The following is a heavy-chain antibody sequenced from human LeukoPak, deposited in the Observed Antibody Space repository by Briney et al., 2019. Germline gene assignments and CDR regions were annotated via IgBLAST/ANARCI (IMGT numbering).Heavy chain of an antibody. V-gene: IGHV1-8*03. CDR1: GYTFTSYD. J-gene: IGHJ5*02. Sequence: GASVKVSCKASGYTFTSYDVNWVRQATGHGLEWMGWMNPNSGNTGYAQTFQGRVTITRDTSINTAYMELSSMRSEDTAVYYCARAGKGYCRGGSCDNWFDPWGQGTLVTVSS. CDR3: ARAGKGYCRGGSCDNWFDP. D-gene: IGHD2-15*01. CDR2: MNPNSGNT.